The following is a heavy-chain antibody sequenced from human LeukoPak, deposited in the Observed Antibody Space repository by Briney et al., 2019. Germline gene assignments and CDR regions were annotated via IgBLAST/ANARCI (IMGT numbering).Heavy chain of an antibody. CDR1: GGSMSSGSYY. Sequence: SETLSLTCTVSGGSMSSGSYYWSWIRQHPGKGLEWIGYIYHSGSTDYNPSLKSRVTISVDTSKNQFSLKLDSVTAADTAVYYCARGEKRFLERFLDTFDIWGQGTMVTVSS. CDR3: ARGEKRFLERFLDTFDI. V-gene: IGHV4-31*03. D-gene: IGHD3-3*01. J-gene: IGHJ3*02. CDR2: IYHSGST.